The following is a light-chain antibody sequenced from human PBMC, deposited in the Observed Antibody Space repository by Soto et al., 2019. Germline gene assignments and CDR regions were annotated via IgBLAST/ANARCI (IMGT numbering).Light chain of an antibody. CDR1: SSDIGGYNY. CDR2: DVS. J-gene: IGLJ2*01. Sequence: QSVLTQPASVSGSPGQSVTISCTGTSSDIGGYNYVSWYQQHPGKAPKLMIYDVSDRPSGVSNRFSGSKSGTTASLTISGLQAEDEDDYYCGAYALSNTVLFGGGTKLTVL. CDR3: GAYALSNTVL. V-gene: IGLV2-14*03.